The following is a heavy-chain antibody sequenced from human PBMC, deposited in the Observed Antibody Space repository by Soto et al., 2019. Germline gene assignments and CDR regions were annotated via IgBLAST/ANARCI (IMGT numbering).Heavy chain of an antibody. V-gene: IGHV4-59*01. D-gene: IGHD3-3*01. CDR3: AIFLFFWCLLYPGLFDY. CDR1: GGSISSYY. J-gene: IGHJ4*02. Sequence: SETLSLTCTVSGGSISSYYWSWIRQPPGKGLEWIGYIYYSGSTNYNPSLKSRVTISVDTSKNQFSLKLSSVTAADTAVYYCAIFLFFWCLLYPGLFDYSGQRTLVTGSS. CDR2: IYYSGST.